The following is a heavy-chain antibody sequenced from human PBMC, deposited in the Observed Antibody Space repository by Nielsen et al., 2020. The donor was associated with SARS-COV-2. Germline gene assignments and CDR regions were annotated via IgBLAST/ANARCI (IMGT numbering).Heavy chain of an antibody. V-gene: IGHV3-30*18. Sequence: GESLKISCAASGFIFSSYGMHWVRQAPGKGLEWVAVISYDGGNKYYADSVKGRFTISRDDSKNTQYLQMNSLRAEDTAVYYCAKGPDTSWYHLIDYWGLGTLVTVSS. CDR3: AKGPDTSWYHLIDY. CDR2: ISYDGGNK. CDR1: GFIFSSYG. D-gene: IGHD6-13*01. J-gene: IGHJ4*02.